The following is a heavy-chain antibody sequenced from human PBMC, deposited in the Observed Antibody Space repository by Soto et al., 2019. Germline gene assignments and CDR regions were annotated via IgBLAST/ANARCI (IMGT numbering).Heavy chain of an antibody. CDR1: GYTFTSYD. D-gene: IGHD3-3*01. Sequence: ASVKVSCKASGYTFTSYDINWVRQATGQGLEWMGWMNPNSGNTGYAQKFQGRVTMTRNTPISTAYMELSSLRSEDTAVYYCARGLRFLEWLVYWGQGTLVTVSS. CDR2: MNPNSGNT. V-gene: IGHV1-8*01. CDR3: ARGLRFLEWLVY. J-gene: IGHJ4*02.